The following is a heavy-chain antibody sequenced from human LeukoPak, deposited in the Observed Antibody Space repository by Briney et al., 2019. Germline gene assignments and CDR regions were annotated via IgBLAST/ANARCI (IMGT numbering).Heavy chain of an antibody. Sequence: GGSLRLSCAASGFTFSSYSMNWVRQAPGKGLEWVSSISSSSSYIYYADSVKGRFTISRDNAKNSLYLQMNSLRAEDTAVYYCAREGYFDRLLRVGDYGMDVWGKGTTVTVSS. J-gene: IGHJ6*04. CDR2: ISSSSSYI. D-gene: IGHD3-9*01. V-gene: IGHV3-21*01. CDR3: AREGYFDRLLRVGDYGMDV. CDR1: GFTFSSYS.